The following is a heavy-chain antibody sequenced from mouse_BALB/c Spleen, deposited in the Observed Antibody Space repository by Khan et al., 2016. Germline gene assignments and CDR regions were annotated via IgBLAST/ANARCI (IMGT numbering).Heavy chain of an antibody. J-gene: IGHJ2*01. V-gene: IGHV14-4*02. CDR2: IDPENGDT. CDR3: NAIYYGSDVYFDY. D-gene: IGHD1-1*01. Sequence: VQLQQSGAELVRSGASVKLSCTASVFNIKDYYMHWVKQRPEQGLEWIGWIDPENGDTEYAPKFQGTATMTADTSSNAAYLQFRSLPSEDSAVYYCNAIYYGSDVYFDYWGQGTTLTVSS. CDR1: VFNIKDYY.